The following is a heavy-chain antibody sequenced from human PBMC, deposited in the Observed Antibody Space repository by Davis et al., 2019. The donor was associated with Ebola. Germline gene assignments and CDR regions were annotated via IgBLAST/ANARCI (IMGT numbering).Heavy chain of an antibody. Sequence: PGGSLRLSCAASGFTFSSYWMSWVRQAPGKGLEWVANIEQDGSEKYYVDSVKGRFTISRDNAKNSLYLQMNSLRAEDTAVYYCARDTVVPAAPAPIDHWGQGTLVTVSS. V-gene: IGHV3-7*01. CDR1: GFTFSSYW. CDR3: ARDTVVPAAPAPIDH. CDR2: IEQDGSEK. J-gene: IGHJ4*02. D-gene: IGHD2-2*01.